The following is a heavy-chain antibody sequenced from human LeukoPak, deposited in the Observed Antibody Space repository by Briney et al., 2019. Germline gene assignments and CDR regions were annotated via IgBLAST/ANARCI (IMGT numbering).Heavy chain of an antibody. J-gene: IGHJ3*02. CDR2: ISYDGSNK. Sequence: GGSLRLSCAASGFTFSSYGMHWVRQAPGKGLEWVAVISYDGSNKYYADSVKGRFTISRDNSKNTLYLQMNSLRAEDTAVYYCAKDLYRGERWLHLRRGDDAFDIWGQGTMVTVSS. CDR1: GFTFSSYG. CDR3: AKDLYRGERWLHLRRGDDAFDI. D-gene: IGHD5-24*01. V-gene: IGHV3-30*18.